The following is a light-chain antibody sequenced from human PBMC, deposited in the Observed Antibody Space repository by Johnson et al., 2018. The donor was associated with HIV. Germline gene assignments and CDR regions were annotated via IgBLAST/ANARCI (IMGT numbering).Light chain of an antibody. Sequence: QSVLTQPPSVSAAPGQRVTISCSGSSSNIGKNYVSWYQQFPGTAPKLLIHENKKRPSGIPDRFSGSKSGTSVTLAITGLQTGDEADYYCGTWDSSLSTYVFVPGTKGTVL. CDR3: GTWDSSLSTYV. J-gene: IGLJ1*01. V-gene: IGLV1-51*02. CDR2: ENK. CDR1: SSNIGKNY.